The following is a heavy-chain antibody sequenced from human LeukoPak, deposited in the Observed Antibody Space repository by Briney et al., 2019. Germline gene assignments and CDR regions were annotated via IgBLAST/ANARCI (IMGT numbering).Heavy chain of an antibody. V-gene: IGHV3-23*05. D-gene: IGHD6-19*01. CDR3: SKDVVPDSGWDLDY. J-gene: IGHJ4*02. CDR2: IYNSGSKT. Sequence: ETGGSLRLSCTASGFSFSTYSITWVRQGPGKGLEWVSSIYNSGSKTFYADSVKGRFTISRDNSKNTLYLQMNSLTAEDTAIYYCSKDVVPDSGWDLDYWGQGTLVTVSS. CDR1: GFSFSTYS.